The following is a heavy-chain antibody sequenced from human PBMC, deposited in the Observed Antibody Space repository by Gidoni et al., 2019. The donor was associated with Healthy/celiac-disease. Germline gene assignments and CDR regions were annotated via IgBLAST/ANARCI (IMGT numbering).Heavy chain of an antibody. Sequence: QITLKESGPTLVKPTQTLTLTCTFSGFSLSTSGVGVGWIRQPPGKALEWLALIYWNDDKRYSPSLKSRLTITKDTSKNQVVLTMTNMDPVDTATYYCAHGGYHYYDSSGYSNWFDPWGQGTLVTVSS. J-gene: IGHJ5*02. CDR1: GFSLSTSGVG. CDR3: AHGGYHYYDSSGYSNWFDP. D-gene: IGHD3-22*01. V-gene: IGHV2-5*01. CDR2: IYWNDDK.